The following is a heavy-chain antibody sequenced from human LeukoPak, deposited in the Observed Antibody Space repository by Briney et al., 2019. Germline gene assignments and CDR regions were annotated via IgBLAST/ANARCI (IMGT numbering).Heavy chain of an antibody. V-gene: IGHV4-4*07. D-gene: IGHD3-16*02. CDR1: GGSIISYY. CDR3: ARDTVVTFGGVIGDYYYYYMDV. J-gene: IGHJ6*03. CDR2: IYTSGST. Sequence: SETLSLTCTVSGGSIISYYWSWIRQPAGKGLEWIGRIYTSGSTNYNPSLKSRVTMSVDTSKNQFSLKLSSVTAADTAVYYCARDTVVTFGGVIGDYYYYYMDVWGKGTTVTVSS.